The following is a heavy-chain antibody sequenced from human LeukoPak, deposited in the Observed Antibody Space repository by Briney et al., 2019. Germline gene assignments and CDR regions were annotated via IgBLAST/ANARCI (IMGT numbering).Heavy chain of an antibody. V-gene: IGHV3-74*01. CDR1: GFTFSSYW. D-gene: IGHD3-10*01. J-gene: IGHJ4*02. CDR3: ARDFPSGY. Sequence: GGSLRLSCGASGFTFSSYWMHWVRQAPGKGLVWASGINSNGSSTTYADSVKGRFTISRDNAESTLYLQMSSLSDADTAVYYCARDFPSGYWGQGTLVTVSS. CDR2: INSNGSST.